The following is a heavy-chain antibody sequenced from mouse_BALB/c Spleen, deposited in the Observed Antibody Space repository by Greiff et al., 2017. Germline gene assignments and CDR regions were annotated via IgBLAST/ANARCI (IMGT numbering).Heavy chain of an antibody. D-gene: IGHD2-4*01. CDR1: GFNIKDTY. J-gene: IGHJ4*01. CDR3: ARGTMITTGDY. V-gene: IGHV14-3*02. CDR2: IDPANGNT. Sequence: EVQRVESGAELVKPGASVKLSCTASGFNIKDTYMHWVKQRPEQGLEWIGRIDPANGNTKYDPKFQGKATITADTSSNTPYLQLSSLTSEDTAVYYCARGTMITTGDYWGQGTSVTVSS.